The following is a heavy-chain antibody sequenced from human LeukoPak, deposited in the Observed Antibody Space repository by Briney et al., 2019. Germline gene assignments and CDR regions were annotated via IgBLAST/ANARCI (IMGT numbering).Heavy chain of an antibody. CDR3: ARESWDCSGGSCSYYMDV. CDR1: GYTFTSYG. Sequence: GASVKVSCKASGYTFTSYGMNWVRQAPGQGLEWMGWINTNTGNTTYAQGFTGRFAFSLDTSVSTAYLQIRSLKAEDSAVYYCARESWDCSGGSCSYYMDVWGKGTTVTVSS. V-gene: IGHV7-4-1*02. CDR2: INTNTGNT. J-gene: IGHJ6*03. D-gene: IGHD2-15*01.